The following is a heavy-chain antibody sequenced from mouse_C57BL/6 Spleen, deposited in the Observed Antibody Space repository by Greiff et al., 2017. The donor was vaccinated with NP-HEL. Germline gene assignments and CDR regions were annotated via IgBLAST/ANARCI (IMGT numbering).Heavy chain of an antibody. V-gene: IGHV1-64*01. CDR2: IHPNSGST. Sequence: VKLQQPGAELVKPGASVKLSCKASGYTFTSYWMHWVKQRPGQGLEWIGMIHPNSGSTNYNEKFKSKATLTVDKSSSTAYMQLSSLTSEDSAVYYCATMTSYYAMDYWGQGTSVTVSS. CDR1: GYTFTSYW. D-gene: IGHD2-3*01. CDR3: ATMTSYYAMDY. J-gene: IGHJ4*01.